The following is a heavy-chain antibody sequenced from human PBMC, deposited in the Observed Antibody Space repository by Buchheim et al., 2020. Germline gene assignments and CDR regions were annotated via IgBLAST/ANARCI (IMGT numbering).Heavy chain of an antibody. CDR2: ISSTSSYK. CDR1: GFTFSRYM. CDR3: ARGWYSSGSFEVGYDYYYGMDV. D-gene: IGHD6-19*01. V-gene: IGHV3-21*01. J-gene: IGHJ6*02. Sequence: EVQLVESGGGLVKPGGSLRLSCAASGFTFSRYMINWVRQAPGKGLEWVSSISSTSSYKYYADSMKGRLSISRDNAKNSLYLQLNSLRAEDTAVYYCARGWYSSGSFEVGYDYYYGMDVWGQGTT.